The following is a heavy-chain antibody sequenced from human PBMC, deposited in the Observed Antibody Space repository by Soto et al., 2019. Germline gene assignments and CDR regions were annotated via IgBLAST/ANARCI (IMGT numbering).Heavy chain of an antibody. CDR2: IDPSDSYT. CDR3: ARRGIAVAGMASYNWFDP. D-gene: IGHD6-19*01. CDR1: GYSFTSYW. V-gene: IGHV5-10-1*01. Sequence: GESLKISCKGSGYSFTSYWISWVRQMPGKGLEWMGRIDPSDSYTNYSPSFQGHVTISADKSISTAYLQWSSLKASDTAMYYCARRGIAVAGMASYNWFDPWGQGTLVTVSS. J-gene: IGHJ5*02.